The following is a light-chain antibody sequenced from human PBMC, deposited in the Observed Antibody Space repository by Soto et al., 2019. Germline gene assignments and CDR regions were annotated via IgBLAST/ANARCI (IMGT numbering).Light chain of an antibody. V-gene: IGKV3-20*01. Sequence: EIVLTQSTGTLSLSPGERATLSCRASQSVNSNYLAWYQQKPGQGPRLLMYGASSRATGIPDRFSGSGSGTDFTLTISRLEPEDFAVYYYQQYDNSPRTFGQGTKVEIK. J-gene: IGKJ1*01. CDR1: QSVNSNY. CDR3: QQYDNSPRT. CDR2: GAS.